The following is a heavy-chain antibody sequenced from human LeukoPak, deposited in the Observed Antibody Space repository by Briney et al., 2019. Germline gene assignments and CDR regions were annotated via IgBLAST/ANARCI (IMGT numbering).Heavy chain of an antibody. CDR3: ARERNLEIAVAGTIFNY. J-gene: IGHJ4*02. CDR2: IYSGGST. Sequence: PGGSLRLSCAASGFIVSSNYMSWVRQAPGKGLEWVSVIYSGGSTYYADSVKGRFTISRDNSKNTLYLQMKSLRAEDTAVYYCARERNLEIAVAGTIFNYWGQGTLVTVSS. V-gene: IGHV3-66*01. D-gene: IGHD6-19*01. CDR1: GFIVSSNY.